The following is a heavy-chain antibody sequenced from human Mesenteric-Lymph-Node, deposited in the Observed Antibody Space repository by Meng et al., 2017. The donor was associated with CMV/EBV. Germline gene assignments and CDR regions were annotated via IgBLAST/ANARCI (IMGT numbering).Heavy chain of an antibody. CDR1: GFTFHDYG. J-gene: IGHJ4*02. Sequence: GGSLRLSCAASGFTFHDYGMHWVRQAPGKGLEWVSFILYDGSVRFYADSVKGRFTISRDNSKNTLYLQMNSLRPEDTAVYYCARDWASFTGTTSFDYWGQGTLVTVSS. CDR3: ARDWASFTGTTSFDY. V-gene: IGHV3-30*02. D-gene: IGHD1-7*01. CDR2: ILYDGSVR.